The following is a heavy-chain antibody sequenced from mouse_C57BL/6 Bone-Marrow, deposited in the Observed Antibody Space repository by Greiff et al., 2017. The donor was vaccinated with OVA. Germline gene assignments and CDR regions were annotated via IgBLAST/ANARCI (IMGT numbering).Heavy chain of an antibody. D-gene: IGHD1-2*01. CDR1: GFTFSSYA. J-gene: IGHJ2*01. Sequence: EVMLVESGGGLVKPGGSLKLSCAASGFTFSSYAMSWVRQTPEKRLEWVATISDGGSYTYYPDNVKGRFTISRDNAKNNLYLQMSHLKSEDTAMYYCARDTTADYWGQGTTLTVSS. V-gene: IGHV5-4*01. CDR2: ISDGGSYT. CDR3: ARDTTADY.